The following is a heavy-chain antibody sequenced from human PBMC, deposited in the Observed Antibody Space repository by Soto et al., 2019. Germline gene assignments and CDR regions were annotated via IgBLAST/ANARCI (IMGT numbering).Heavy chain of an antibody. Sequence: SETLSLTCAVYVGSFSGYFWNWIRQRPGKGLEWIGEINDRGSTNYIPSLKSRVTISGVTSKNQFSLKLRSVPAADTAVYYCVRRCSGSNRWGSNYNWFDPWGHRSLVT. V-gene: IGHV4-34*01. CDR1: VGSFSGYF. D-gene: IGHD6-25*01. CDR3: VRRCSGSNRWGSNYNWFDP. CDR2: INDRGST. J-gene: IGHJ5*02.